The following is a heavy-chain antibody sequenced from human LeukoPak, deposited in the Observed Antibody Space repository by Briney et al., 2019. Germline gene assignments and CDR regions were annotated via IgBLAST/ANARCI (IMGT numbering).Heavy chain of an antibody. CDR1: GFIFSDYG. D-gene: IGHD3-10*01. CDR3: AKAGGSGSYPTYYFDY. CDR2: IGGRGGST. J-gene: IGHJ4*02. Sequence: GGSLRLSCAASGFIFSDYGMSWVRQAPGKGLEWVSSIGGRGGSTYYADSVKGRFTISRDNSKNTLYLQMNSLRAEDTAVYYCAKAGGSGSYPTYYFDYWGQGTLVTVSS. V-gene: IGHV3-23*01.